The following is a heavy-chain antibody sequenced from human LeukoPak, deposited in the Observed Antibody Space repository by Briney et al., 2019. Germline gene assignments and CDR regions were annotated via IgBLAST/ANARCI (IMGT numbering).Heavy chain of an antibody. D-gene: IGHD3-3*01. CDR2: IYPGDSDT. J-gene: IGHJ4*02. Sequence: GESLRISCKGSGYTFSSYWIGWVRQMPGKGLEWMGIIYPGDSDTRYSPSLQGQVTISVDTSIGTAYLQWSSLKPSDTAIYYCSRQNDFRLDYWGQGTLVTVSS. CDR3: SRQNDFRLDY. V-gene: IGHV5-51*01. CDR1: GYTFSSYW.